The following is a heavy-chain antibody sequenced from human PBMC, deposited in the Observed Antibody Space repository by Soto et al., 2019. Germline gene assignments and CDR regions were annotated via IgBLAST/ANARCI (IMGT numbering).Heavy chain of an antibody. Sequence: PLRVSRAASGFTCSSYGMHRVRQTPGKRLDWVAVIWYDGSNKYYADSVKGRFTISRDNSKNTLYLQMNSLRAEDTAVYYCARSRLDYYGSGASANWFDPWGQGTLVTVYS. CDR3: ARSRLDYYGSGASANWFDP. J-gene: IGHJ5*02. CDR1: GFTCSSYG. V-gene: IGHV3-33*01. CDR2: IWYDGSNK. D-gene: IGHD3-10*01.